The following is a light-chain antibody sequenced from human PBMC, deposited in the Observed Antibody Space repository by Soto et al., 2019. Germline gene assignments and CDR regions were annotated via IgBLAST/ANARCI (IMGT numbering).Light chain of an antibody. Sequence: EIVLTQSPVTLSLSPGDSATLSCRASQSVSSSYLAWYQQKSGQAPRLLIYGPSSRATGIPDRFSGSGSGTDFTLTISRLEPEDFAVYYCHQRSKWPLTFGGGTKVEIK. V-gene: IGKV3D-20*02. CDR3: HQRSKWPLT. J-gene: IGKJ4*01. CDR1: QSVSSSY. CDR2: GPS.